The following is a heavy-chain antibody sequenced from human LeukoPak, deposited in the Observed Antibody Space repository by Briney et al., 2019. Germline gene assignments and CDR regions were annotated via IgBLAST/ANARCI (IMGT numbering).Heavy chain of an antibody. CDR2: INDNSRNT. D-gene: IGHD2/OR15-2a*01. CDR1: GFSFSRYG. Sequence: GGSLRLSCAASGFSFSRYGMAWFRQIPGKGLEWVSTINDNSRNTHYADSVKARFTISRDNSKNTLYLEMHSLRVEDTALYYCAKDAGPFYDWFDPWGPGTRVTVSS. V-gene: IGHV3-23*01. J-gene: IGHJ5*02. CDR3: AKDAGPFYDWFDP.